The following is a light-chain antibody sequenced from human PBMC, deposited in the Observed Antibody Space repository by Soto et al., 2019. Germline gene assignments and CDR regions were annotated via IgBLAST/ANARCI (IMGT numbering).Light chain of an antibody. V-gene: IGKV1-39*01. J-gene: IGKJ4*01. CDR3: QQSYSTPT. CDR2: AAS. Sequence: DIQMTQSPSSLSASVGDRVTITCRASQSISSYLNWYQQKPGKAPKLLIYAASSLQSGVPSRFSGSGSANEFTHTISNLQPEDFATYYCQQSYSTPTFGGETKVEIK. CDR1: QSISSY.